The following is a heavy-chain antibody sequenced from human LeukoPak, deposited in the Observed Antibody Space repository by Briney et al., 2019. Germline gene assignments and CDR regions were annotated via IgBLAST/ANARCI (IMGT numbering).Heavy chain of an antibody. CDR2: ISDRGGST. D-gene: IGHD3-22*01. V-gene: IGHV3-23*01. Sequence: GGSLRLSCAASGFTFSSYGMSWVRQGPGKGLEWVSAISDRGGSTYYADSVKGRFTISRDNSKNTLYLQMNSLRAEDTAVYYCARAFFYYDSSGSPFDYWGQGTLVTVSS. CDR1: GFTFSSYG. J-gene: IGHJ4*02. CDR3: ARAFFYYDSSGSPFDY.